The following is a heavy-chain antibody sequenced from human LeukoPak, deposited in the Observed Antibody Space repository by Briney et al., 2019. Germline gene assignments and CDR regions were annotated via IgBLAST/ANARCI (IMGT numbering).Heavy chain of an antibody. CDR2: ISSSGSTI. D-gene: IGHD3-22*01. Sequence: GGSLRLSCAASGFTFSSYEMNWVRQAPGKGLEYISYISSSGSTIYYANSVKGQFTISRDNAKNSLYLQMCSLSAEVKDVSCGVPDLGGLSDTSGPGYWGQGTLVTVSS. J-gene: IGHJ4*02. CDR3: VPDLGGLSDTSGPGY. CDR1: GFTFSSYE. V-gene: IGHV3-48*03.